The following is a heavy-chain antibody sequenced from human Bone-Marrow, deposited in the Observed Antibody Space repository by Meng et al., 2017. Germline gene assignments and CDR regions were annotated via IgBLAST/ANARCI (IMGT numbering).Heavy chain of an antibody. D-gene: IGHD6-13*01. V-gene: IGHV1-45*02. CDR1: GYTFTYRY. CDR2: ITPLNGNT. Sequence: SVQVSCKASGYTFTYRYLLWVRQPPVHALEWMGWITPLNGNTNSPQKFQDRVTITRDRSMNTAYIELGSLRAEDTDMYYCATLSAASENDAFDIWGQGTMVTVSS. CDR3: ATLSAASENDAFDI. J-gene: IGHJ3*02.